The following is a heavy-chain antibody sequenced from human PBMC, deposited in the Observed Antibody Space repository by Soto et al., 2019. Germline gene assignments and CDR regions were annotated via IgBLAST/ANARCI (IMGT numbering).Heavy chain of an antibody. CDR3: ARGNIAAPDD. CDR1: GGTVASSHW. D-gene: IGHD2-15*01. Sequence: SETLSLTCGVSGGTVASSHWWGWGRQSPGRGLEWSGNVYHSGSTNYNPSLKSRVTISVDTSKNQFSLKLSSVAAADTAVYYCARGNIAAPDDWGQGTLVTVSS. CDR2: VYHSGST. J-gene: IGHJ4*02. V-gene: IGHV4-4*02.